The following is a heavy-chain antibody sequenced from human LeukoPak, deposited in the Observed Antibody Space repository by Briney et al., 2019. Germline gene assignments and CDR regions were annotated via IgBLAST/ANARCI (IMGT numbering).Heavy chain of an antibody. CDR1: GFTCSGSA. D-gene: IGHD6-6*01. CDR3: AKGGSSNYRGYYYYMDV. V-gene: IGHV3-23*01. Sequence: GGSLRRSCAASGFTCSGSAMTWVRQAPGRGLEWVSAISGSGGSTYYADSVKGRFTISRDNSKNTLYLQMNSLRAEDTAVYYCAKGGSSNYRGYYYYMDVWGKGTTVTVSS. CDR2: ISGSGGST. J-gene: IGHJ6*03.